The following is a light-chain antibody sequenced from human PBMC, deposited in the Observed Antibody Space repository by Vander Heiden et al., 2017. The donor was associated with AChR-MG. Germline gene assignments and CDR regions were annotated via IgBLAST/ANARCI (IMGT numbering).Light chain of an antibody. CDR1: QSVSSSY. V-gene: IGKV3-20*01. Sequence: EIVLTQSPGTLSLSPGERATLSCRASQSVSSSYLAGYQQKPGQAPRLLIYGASSRATGIQDRFSGSGSGTDFTLTISRLEPEDFAGDDGQQYWTFGQGTKVEIK. J-gene: IGKJ1*01. CDR3: QQYWT. CDR2: GAS.